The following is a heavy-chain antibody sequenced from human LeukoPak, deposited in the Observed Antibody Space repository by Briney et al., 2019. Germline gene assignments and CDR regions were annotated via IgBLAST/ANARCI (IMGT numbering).Heavy chain of an antibody. CDR1: GFTFSSYA. D-gene: IGHD2-2*01. CDR3: ARGHCSSTSCSNFDY. J-gene: IGHJ4*02. CDR2: ISYDGSNK. Sequence: PGRSLRLSCAASGFTFSSYAMHWVRQAPGKGLEWVAVISYDGSNKYYADSVKGRFTISRDNSKNTLYLQMNSLRAEDTAVYYCARGHCSSTSCSNFDYWGQGTLVTASS. V-gene: IGHV3-30*04.